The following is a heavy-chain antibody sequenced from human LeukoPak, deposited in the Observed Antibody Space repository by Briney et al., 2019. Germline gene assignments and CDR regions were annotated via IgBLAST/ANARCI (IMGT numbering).Heavy chain of an antibody. J-gene: IGHJ4*02. CDR2: ISGSGGST. CDR1: GFTFSSYA. V-gene: IGHV3-23*01. CDR3: AASGSCYGRWFDY. Sequence: GGSLRLSCAASGFTFSSYAMSWVRQAPGKGLEWVSAISGSGGSTYYADSVKGRFTISRDNSKNTLYLQMNSLRAEDTAVYYCAASGSCYGRWFDYWGQGTLVTVSS. D-gene: IGHD1-26*01.